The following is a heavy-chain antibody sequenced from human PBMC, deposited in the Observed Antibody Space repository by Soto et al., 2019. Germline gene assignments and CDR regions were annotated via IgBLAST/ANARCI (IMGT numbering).Heavy chain of an antibody. D-gene: IGHD2-2*01. CDR1: GGTFSSYA. CDR2: IIPIFGTA. CDR3: ARHVPAAGYYYDMDV. Sequence: QVQLVQSGAEVKKPGSSVKVSCKASGGTFSSYAISWVRQAPGQGLEWMGGIIPIFGTANYAPQFQGRVTISADESTSTSSMELSSLRSEDTAVYYCARHVPAAGYYYDMDVWGQGTTVTVSS. J-gene: IGHJ6*02. V-gene: IGHV1-69*12.